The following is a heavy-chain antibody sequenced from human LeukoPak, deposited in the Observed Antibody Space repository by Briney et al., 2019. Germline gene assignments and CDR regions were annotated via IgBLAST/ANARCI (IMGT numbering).Heavy chain of an antibody. CDR2: ISGSGGST. V-gene: IGHV3-23*01. J-gene: IGHJ4*02. Sequence: GGSLRLSCAASGFTFSSYDMNWVRQAPGKGLEWVSAISGSGGSTYYADSVKGRFTISRDNSMNTLYLQMNSLRAEDTAVYYCAKRWDDILSGYDYWGQGTLVTVSS. D-gene: IGHD3-9*01. CDR1: GFTFSSYD. CDR3: AKRWDDILSGYDY.